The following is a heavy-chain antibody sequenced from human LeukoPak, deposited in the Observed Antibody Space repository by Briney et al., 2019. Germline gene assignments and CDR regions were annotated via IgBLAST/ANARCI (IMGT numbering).Heavy chain of an antibody. CDR3: ARAPYYDFWSGYYDGGAFDT. CDR2: INPNSGGT. D-gene: IGHD3-3*01. J-gene: IGHJ3*02. V-gene: IGHV1-2*02. Sequence: ASVKVSCKASGYTFTGYYMHWVRQAPGQGLEWMGWINPNSGGTNYAQKFQGRVTMTRDTSISTAYMELSRLRSDDTAVYYCARAPYYDFWSGYYDGGAFDTWGQGTMVTVSS. CDR1: GYTFTGYY.